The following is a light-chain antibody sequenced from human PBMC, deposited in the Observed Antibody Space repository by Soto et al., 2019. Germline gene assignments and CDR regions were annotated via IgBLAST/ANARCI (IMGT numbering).Light chain of an antibody. V-gene: IGLV2-14*01. Sequence: QSVLTQPASVSGSPGQSITISCTGTSSDVGSYHYVSWFQQHPGKAPKLIIFEVSDRPSGVSTRFSGSKSGDTASLTISGLQAEDEADYYCSSYTGSSTHVFGTGTKVTVL. CDR3: SSYTGSSTHV. J-gene: IGLJ1*01. CDR2: EVS. CDR1: SSDVGSYHY.